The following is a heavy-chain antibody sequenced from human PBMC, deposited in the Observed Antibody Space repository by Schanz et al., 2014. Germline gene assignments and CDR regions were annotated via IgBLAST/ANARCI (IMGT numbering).Heavy chain of an antibody. CDR3: VRDSFGAFDY. J-gene: IGHJ4*02. CDR1: TFTFSSDW. Sequence: EVQLAESGGGLVQPGGSLRLSYAASTFTFSSDWMSWVRQAPGKGLEWVANIKEDGSVKDYVDSVKGRFTISRDNAKNSVYLQRNSLRAEDTAVYYCVRDSFGAFDYWGQGTLVTVSS. V-gene: IGHV3-7*01. CDR2: IKEDGSVK. D-gene: IGHD3-3*01.